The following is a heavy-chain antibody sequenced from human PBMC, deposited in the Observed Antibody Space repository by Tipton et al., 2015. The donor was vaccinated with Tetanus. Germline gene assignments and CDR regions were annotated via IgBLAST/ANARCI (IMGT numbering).Heavy chain of an antibody. Sequence: SLRLSCAASGFTFSGYGMSWVRQAPGKGLEWVSAIIGSGGSTYYADSVTGRFTISRDNSKDTLDLQMNSLRAEDTALYYSAKGRGFPDWYFDIGGRGPLVPVSS. J-gene: IGHJ2*01. V-gene: IGHV3-23*01. CDR2: IIGSGGST. D-gene: IGHD3-3*01. CDR3: AKGRGFPDWYFDI. CDR1: GFTFSGYG.